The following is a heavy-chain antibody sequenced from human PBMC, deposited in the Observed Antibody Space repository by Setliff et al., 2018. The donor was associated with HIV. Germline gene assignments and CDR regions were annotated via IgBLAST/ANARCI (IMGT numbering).Heavy chain of an antibody. CDR1: GYSLSSGFY. J-gene: IGHJ3*02. D-gene: IGHD3-16*01. CDR3: ARRTIWGDAFDI. CDR2: IFHSGDT. V-gene: IGHV4-38-2*02. Sequence: SETLSLTCTVSGYSLSSGFYWGWSRQPPGKGLEWVGNIFHSGDTDQNPSLKSRVTLSVETSENQFSLRLNSMTAADTAVYYCARRTIWGDAFDIWGQGTKVTVSS.